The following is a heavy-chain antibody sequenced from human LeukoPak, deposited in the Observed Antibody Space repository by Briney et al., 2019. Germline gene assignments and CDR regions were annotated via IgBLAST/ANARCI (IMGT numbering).Heavy chain of an antibody. Sequence: PGGSLRLSCAASGFTFSSYAMSWVRQAPGKGLEWVSAISGSGGSTYYADSVKGQFTISRDNSKNTLYLQMNSLRAEDTAVYYCAKEVFPYYHDSSGYSRQTFDYWGQGTLVTVS. CDR1: GFTFSSYA. J-gene: IGHJ4*02. CDR2: ISGSGGST. D-gene: IGHD3-22*01. CDR3: AKEVFPYYHDSSGYSRQTFDY. V-gene: IGHV3-23*01.